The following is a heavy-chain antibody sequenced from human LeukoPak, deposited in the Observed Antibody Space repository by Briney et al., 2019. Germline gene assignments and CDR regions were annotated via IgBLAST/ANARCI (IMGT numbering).Heavy chain of an antibody. V-gene: IGHV1-2*02. Sequence: ASVKVSCKASGYTFTGYYMHWVRQAPGQGLEWMGWINPNSGGTNYAQKFQGRVTMTRDTSISTAYMELSRLRSDDTAVYYCARDTCELWSSTSCRFDYWGQGTLVTVYS. CDR3: ARDTCELWSSTSCRFDY. D-gene: IGHD2-2*01. CDR1: GYTFTGYY. J-gene: IGHJ4*02. CDR2: INPNSGGT.